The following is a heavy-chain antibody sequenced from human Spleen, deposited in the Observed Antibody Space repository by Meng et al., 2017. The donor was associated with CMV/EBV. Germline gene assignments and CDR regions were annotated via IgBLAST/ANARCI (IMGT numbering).Heavy chain of an antibody. CDR2: ISGSGGNT. CDR1: GFTFSSYA. CDR3: AKGLGYCSSTSCPAFDD. Sequence: GESLKISFAASGFTFSSYAMSWGRQAPGKGLEWGSAISGSGGNTYYADSVNGRFTISRDNSKNTLYLQMNSLSADDTDVYYCAKGLGYCSSTSCPAFDDWGQGTLVTVSS. D-gene: IGHD2-2*01. J-gene: IGHJ4*02. V-gene: IGHV3-23*01.